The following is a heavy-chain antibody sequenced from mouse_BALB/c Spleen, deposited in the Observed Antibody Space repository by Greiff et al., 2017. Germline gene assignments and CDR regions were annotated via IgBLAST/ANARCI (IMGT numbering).Heavy chain of an antibody. Sequence: EVQGVESGGGLVKPGGSLKLSCAASGFTFSSYAMSWVRQTPEKRLEWVASISSGGSTYYPYSVKGRFTISRDNARNILYLQMSSLRSEDTAMYYCAREGNYWFAYWGQGTLVTVSA. CDR1: GFTFSSYA. D-gene: IGHD2-1*01. J-gene: IGHJ3*01. V-gene: IGHV5-6-5*01. CDR3: AREGNYWFAY. CDR2: ISSGGST.